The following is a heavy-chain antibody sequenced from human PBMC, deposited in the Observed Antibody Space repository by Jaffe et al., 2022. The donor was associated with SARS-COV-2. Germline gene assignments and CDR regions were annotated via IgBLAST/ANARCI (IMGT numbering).Heavy chain of an antibody. J-gene: IGHJ4*02. CDR3: AKLGPVGIVVVPAAITDY. CDR2: ISGSGGST. CDR1: GFTFSSYA. V-gene: IGHV3-23*01. Sequence: EVQLLESGGGLVQPGGSLRLSCAASGFTFSSYAMSWVRQAPGKGLEWVSAISGSGGSTYYADSVKGRFTISRDNSKNTLYLQMNSLRAEDTAVYYCAKLGPVGIVVVPAAITDYWGQGTLVTVSS. D-gene: IGHD2-2*01.